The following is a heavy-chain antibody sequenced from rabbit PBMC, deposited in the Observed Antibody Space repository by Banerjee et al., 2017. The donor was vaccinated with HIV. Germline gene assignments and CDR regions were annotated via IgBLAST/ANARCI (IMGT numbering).Heavy chain of an antibody. CDR1: GFSLSSYK. CDR2: IYLGMSGNT. J-gene: IGHJ4*01. V-gene: IGHV1S40*01. CDR3: ARGNGYGSSYDL. Sequence: QSLEESGGRLVTPGGSLTLTCTVSGFSLSSYKMCWVRQAPGKGLEWIACIYLGMSGNTYYASWAKGRFTISKTSSTTVTLQMTSLTAADTATYFCARGNGYGSSYDLRGPGTLVTVS. D-gene: IGHD8-1*01.